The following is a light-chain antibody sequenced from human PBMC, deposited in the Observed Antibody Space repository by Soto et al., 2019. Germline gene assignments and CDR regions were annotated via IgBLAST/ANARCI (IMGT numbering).Light chain of an antibody. J-gene: IGKJ4*01. V-gene: IGKV1-39*01. Sequence: DIQLTQSPSSLSASVGDRVTITCRTSQSISNYLNWYQQKPGKVPKLLIYAASSLQSGVPSRFSGSGSGTDFTLTISSLQPEDFATYYCQQSYSAPLTLGGGTKVDIK. CDR2: AAS. CDR1: QSISNY. CDR3: QQSYSAPLT.